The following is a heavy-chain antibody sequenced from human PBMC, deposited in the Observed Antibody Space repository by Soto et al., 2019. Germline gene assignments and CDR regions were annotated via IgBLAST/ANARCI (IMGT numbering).Heavy chain of an antibody. Sequence: TSETLSLTCAVYGGSFSGYYWSWIRQPPGKGLEWIGEINHSGSTNYNPSLKSRVTMSVDTSKNQFSLKLSSVTAADTAVYYCAPPTGSANYWGQGTLVTVSS. CDR1: GGSFSGYY. J-gene: IGHJ4*02. CDR2: INHSGST. D-gene: IGHD3-10*01. V-gene: IGHV4-34*01. CDR3: APPTGSANY.